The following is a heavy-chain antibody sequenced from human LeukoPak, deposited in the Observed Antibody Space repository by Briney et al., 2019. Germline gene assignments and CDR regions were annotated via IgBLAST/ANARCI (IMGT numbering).Heavy chain of an antibody. CDR2: MNPNSGNT. Sequence: ASVKVSCKTSGYSFSTFDINWVRQATGQGLEWMGWMNPNSGNTNYEQKFQGRLTMTRDTSISKAYMELSSLRSEDTAVYYCARGGILVQGVTILYGMDVWGQGTTVTVSS. J-gene: IGHJ6*02. D-gene: IGHD3-10*01. V-gene: IGHV1-8*01. CDR1: GYSFSTFD. CDR3: ARGGILVQGVTILYGMDV.